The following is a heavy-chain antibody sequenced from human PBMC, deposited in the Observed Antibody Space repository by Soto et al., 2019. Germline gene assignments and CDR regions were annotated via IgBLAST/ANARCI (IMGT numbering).Heavy chain of an antibody. D-gene: IGHD5-18*01. CDR2: IFYSGST. Sequence: PSETLSLTCTVSGGSISSSSYYWGWIRQPPGKGLEWIGSIFYSGSTYYNPSLKSRVTISVDTSKNQFSLKLSSVTAADTAVYCCACIFCGGYSYGYYYYGIDVWGQGTTVTVSS. CDR3: ACIFCGGYSYGYYYYGIDV. V-gene: IGHV4-39*01. J-gene: IGHJ6*02. CDR1: GGSISSSSYY.